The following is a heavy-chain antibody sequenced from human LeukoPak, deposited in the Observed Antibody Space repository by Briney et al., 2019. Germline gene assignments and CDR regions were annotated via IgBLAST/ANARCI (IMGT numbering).Heavy chain of an antibody. D-gene: IGHD2-2*01. J-gene: IGHJ3*02. CDR2: ISWNSGSI. CDR3: AKDMGLPAGRVYAFDI. V-gene: IGHV3-9*01. Sequence: GGSLRLSCAASGFTFNDYYMSWIRQAPGKGLEWVSGISWNSGSIGYADSVKGRFTISRDNAKNSLYLQMNSLRAEDTALYYCAKDMGLPAGRVYAFDIWGQGTMVTVSS. CDR1: GFTFNDYY.